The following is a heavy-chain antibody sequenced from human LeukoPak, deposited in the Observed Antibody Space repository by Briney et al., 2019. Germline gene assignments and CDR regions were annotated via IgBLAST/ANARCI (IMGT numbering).Heavy chain of an antibody. V-gene: IGHV3-23*01. Sequence: PGGSLRLSCAASGFRFSSYAMSWVRQAPGKGLEWVSAISGSGVSTYYADSVKGRFTVSRDNSKNTLYLQMNSLRAEDTAVYYCARALGHYNPFDYWGQGTLVTVSS. D-gene: IGHD1-14*01. J-gene: IGHJ4*02. CDR3: ARALGHYNPFDY. CDR2: ISGSGVST. CDR1: GFRFSSYA.